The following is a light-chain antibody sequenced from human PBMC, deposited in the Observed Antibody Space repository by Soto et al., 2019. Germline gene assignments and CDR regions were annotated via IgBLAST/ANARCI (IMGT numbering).Light chain of an antibody. V-gene: IGKV3-15*01. Sequence: DIVMTQSPAALSVSPGERATLSCRSSQSVGSSVAWYQQKPGQAPRFLMYGASTRAAGVPARFSGSGSGTEFSLTISSLQSEDFAVYYCQHYNTWPPGTFGQGTKLEIK. CDR2: GAS. CDR1: QSVGSS. J-gene: IGKJ2*02. CDR3: QHYNTWPPGT.